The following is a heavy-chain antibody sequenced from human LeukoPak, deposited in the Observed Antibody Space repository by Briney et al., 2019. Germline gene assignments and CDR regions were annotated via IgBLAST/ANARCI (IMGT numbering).Heavy chain of an antibody. CDR2: ISAYNGNT. D-gene: IGHD2-2*01. Sequence: GASVKVSCKASGYTFTSYGISWVRQAPGQGLEWMGWISAYNGNTNYAQKLQGRVTITTDESTSTAYMELSSLRSEDTAVYYCASRGCSSTSCYGPYYYYYMDVWGKGTTVTVSS. CDR1: GYTFTSYG. V-gene: IGHV1-18*01. CDR3: ASRGCSSTSCYGPYYYYYMDV. J-gene: IGHJ6*03.